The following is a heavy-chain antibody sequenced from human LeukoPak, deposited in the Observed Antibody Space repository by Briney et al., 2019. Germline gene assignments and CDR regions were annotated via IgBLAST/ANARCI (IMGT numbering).Heavy chain of an antibody. CDR1: GFTFSTYA. J-gene: IGHJ6*02. CDR3: ASTVVTPRGYYYYGMDV. V-gene: IGHV3-23*01. Sequence: GGSLRLSCAASGFTFSTYAMSWVRQAPGKGLEWVSAISDSGGSTYYADSVKGRFTISRDNSKNTLYLQMNSLRAEDTAVYYCASTVVTPRGYYYYGMDVWGQGTTVTVSS. CDR2: ISDSGGST. D-gene: IGHD4-23*01.